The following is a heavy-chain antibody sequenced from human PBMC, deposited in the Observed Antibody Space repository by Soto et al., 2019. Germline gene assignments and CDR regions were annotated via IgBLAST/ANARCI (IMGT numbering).Heavy chain of an antibody. J-gene: IGHJ4*02. CDR2: IYYSGST. V-gene: IGHV4-39*01. D-gene: IGHD6-19*01. CDR1: GGSISSSSYY. Sequence: PSETLSLTCTVSGGSISSSSYYWGWIRQPPGKGLEWIGSIYYSGSTYYNPSLKSRVTISVDTSKNQFSLKLSSVTAADTAVYYCARHIAVAGTRRGGYFDYWGQGTLVTVSS. CDR3: ARHIAVAGTRRGGYFDY.